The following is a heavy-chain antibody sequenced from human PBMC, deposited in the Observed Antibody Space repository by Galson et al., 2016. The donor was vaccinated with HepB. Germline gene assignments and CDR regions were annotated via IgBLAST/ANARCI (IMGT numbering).Heavy chain of an antibody. J-gene: IGHJ4*02. CDR2: INPNSGAT. CDR3: ARGGPEHLPLGQLRPGLDN. CDR1: GYTFTGYY. V-gene: IGHV1-2*02. Sequence: SVKVSCKASGYTFTGYYLHWVRQAPGQGLEWMGWINPNSGATNYAQKFQGRVMLTRDTSTTTAYMDVRRLISDDTAVYFCARGGPEHLPLGQLRPGLDNWGQGTLVTVSS. D-gene: IGHD3-16*01.